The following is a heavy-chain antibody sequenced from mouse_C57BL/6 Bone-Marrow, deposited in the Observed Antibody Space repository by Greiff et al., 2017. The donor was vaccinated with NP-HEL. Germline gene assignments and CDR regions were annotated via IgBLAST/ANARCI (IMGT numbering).Heavy chain of an antibody. V-gene: IGHV14-4*01. J-gene: IGHJ2*01. CDR3: NLTPYGSSYDFDY. CDR1: GFNIKDDY. CDR2: IDPENGDT. Sequence: EVKVLESGAELVRPGASVKLSCTASGFNIKDDYMHWVKQRPEQGLEWIGWIDPENGDTEYASKFQGKATITADTSSNTAYLQLSSLTSEDTAVYYCNLTPYGSSYDFDYWGQGTTLTVSS. D-gene: IGHD1-1*01.